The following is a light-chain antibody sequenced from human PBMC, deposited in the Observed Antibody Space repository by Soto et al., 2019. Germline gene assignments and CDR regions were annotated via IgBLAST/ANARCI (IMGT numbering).Light chain of an antibody. Sequence: EIVLTQSPGTLSLSPGERATLSCRASPSVSSSYLAWYQQKPGQAPRLLIYGASSRATGIPDRFSGSGSGTDFTLTISRREPEDCAVYYCQQYGSSPPWTFGQGTKVE. J-gene: IGKJ1*01. V-gene: IGKV3-20*01. CDR1: PSVSSSY. CDR3: QQYGSSPPWT. CDR2: GAS.